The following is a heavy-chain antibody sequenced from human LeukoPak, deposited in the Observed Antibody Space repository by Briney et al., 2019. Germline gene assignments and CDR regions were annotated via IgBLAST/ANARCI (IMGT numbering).Heavy chain of an antibody. CDR1: GFIFRNYV. CDR2: ISNSGGST. J-gene: IGHJ4*02. CDR3: AKEGLNIATRDFFDS. D-gene: IGHD6-6*01. V-gene: IGHV3-23*01. Sequence: GGSLRLPCAASGFIFRNYVVAWVRQAPGKGLEWVSQISNSGGSTYYADSVKGRFTISRDNSKNTLYLQMNSLRAEDTAVYYCAKEGLNIATRDFFDSWGQGTLVTVSS.